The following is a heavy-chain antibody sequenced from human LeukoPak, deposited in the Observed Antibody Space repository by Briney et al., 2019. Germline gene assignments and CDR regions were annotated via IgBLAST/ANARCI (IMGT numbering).Heavy chain of an antibody. CDR2: IYHSGST. Sequence: PSQTLSLTCAVPGGSISSGGYSWSWIRQPPGKGLEWIGYIYHSGSTYYNPSLKSRVTISVDRSKNQFSLKLSSVTAADTAVYYCARLNNYGSLNYYYYGMDVWGQGTTVTVSS. J-gene: IGHJ6*02. CDR3: ARLNNYGSLNYYYYGMDV. CDR1: GGSISSGGYS. V-gene: IGHV4-30-2*02. D-gene: IGHD3-10*01.